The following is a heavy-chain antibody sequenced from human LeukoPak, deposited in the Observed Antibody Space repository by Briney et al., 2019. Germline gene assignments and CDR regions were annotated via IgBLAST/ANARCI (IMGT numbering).Heavy chain of an antibody. J-gene: IGHJ5*02. Sequence: TSETLSLTCTVSGGSISSGSYYWIWIRQPAGKGLEWIGRIYTSGSTNYNPSLKSRVTISVDTSKNQFSLKLSSVTAADTAVYYCAREILVGATIDPWGQGTLVTVSS. V-gene: IGHV4-61*02. CDR1: GGSISSGSYY. D-gene: IGHD1-26*01. CDR3: AREILVGATIDP. CDR2: IYTSGST.